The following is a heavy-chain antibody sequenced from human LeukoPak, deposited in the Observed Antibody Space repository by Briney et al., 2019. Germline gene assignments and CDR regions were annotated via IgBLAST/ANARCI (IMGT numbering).Heavy chain of an antibody. Sequence: SVKVSCKASGGTFSSYAISWVRQAPGQGLEWMGGIIPILGTANYAQKFQGRVTITADKSTSTAYMELSSLRSEDTAVYYCARDERIRGANWFDPWGQGTLVTVSS. CDR1: GGTFSSYA. J-gene: IGHJ5*02. CDR3: ARDERIRGANWFDP. V-gene: IGHV1-69*06. D-gene: IGHD3-10*01. CDR2: IIPILGTA.